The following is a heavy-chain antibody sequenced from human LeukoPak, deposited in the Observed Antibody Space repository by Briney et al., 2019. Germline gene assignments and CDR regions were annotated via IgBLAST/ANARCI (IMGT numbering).Heavy chain of an antibody. D-gene: IGHD2-2*01. Sequence: ASVKVSCKASGYTFTSYGISWARQAPGQGLEWMGWISAYNGNTNYAQKLQGRVTMTTDTSTSTAYMTLSSLRSDDTAVYYCARGGQVVVVPAAIGPPPTPNWFDPWGQGTLVTVSS. CDR3: ARGGQVVVVPAAIGPPPTPNWFDP. CDR1: GYTFTSYG. V-gene: IGHV1-18*01. J-gene: IGHJ5*02. CDR2: ISAYNGNT.